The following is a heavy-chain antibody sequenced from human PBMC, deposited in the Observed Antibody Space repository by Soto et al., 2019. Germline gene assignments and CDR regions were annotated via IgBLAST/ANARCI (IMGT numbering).Heavy chain of an antibody. CDR3: ARVNVVVVAATREYYFDY. CDR1: GYTFTGYY. Sequence: GASVKVSFKASGYTFTGYYMHWVRQAPGQGLEWMGWINPNSGGTNYAQKFQGRVTMTRDTSISTAYMELSRLRSDDTAVYYRARVNVVVVAATREYYFDYWGQGTLVTSPQ. CDR2: INPNSGGT. D-gene: IGHD2-15*01. J-gene: IGHJ4*02. V-gene: IGHV1-2*02.